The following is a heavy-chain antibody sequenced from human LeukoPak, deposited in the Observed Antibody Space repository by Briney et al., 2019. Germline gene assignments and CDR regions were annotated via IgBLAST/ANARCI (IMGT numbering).Heavy chain of an antibody. J-gene: IGHJ4*02. CDR3: ARRGRLRTFDY. D-gene: IGHD1-7*01. CDR2: IYHSGST. Sequence: SETLSLTCTVSGYSISSGYYWGWIRPPPGKGLEWIRSIYHSGSTYYNPSLKSRVTISVDTSKNQFSLKLSSVTAADTAVYYCARRGRLRTFDYWGQGTLVTVSS. V-gene: IGHV4-38-2*02. CDR1: GYSISSGYY.